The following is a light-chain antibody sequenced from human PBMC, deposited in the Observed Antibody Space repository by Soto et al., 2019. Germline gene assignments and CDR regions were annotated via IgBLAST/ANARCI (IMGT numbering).Light chain of an antibody. V-gene: IGKV3-20*01. Sequence: EIVLTQSPGTLSLSPGERATLSCRASQSVASNYVAWYQQKFGQAPRLLIYGASARATDIPDRFSGSGSGTDFTLIISSLEPEDFAVYYCQQYGSSPFTFGQGAKLEIK. J-gene: IGKJ2*01. CDR2: GAS. CDR3: QQYGSSPFT. CDR1: QSVASNY.